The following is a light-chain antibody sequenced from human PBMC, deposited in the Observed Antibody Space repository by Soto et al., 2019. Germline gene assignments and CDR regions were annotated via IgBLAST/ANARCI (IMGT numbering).Light chain of an antibody. J-gene: IGLJ2*01. CDR3: SSYISSSTLVV. V-gene: IGLV2-14*01. Sequence: QSALTQPASVSGSPGQSITISCTGTSSDVGGYNYVSWYQQHPGKAPKLMIYDVSNRPSGVSNRFSGSKSGNTASLTISGLQAEDEADYYCSSYISSSTLVVFGGGTRSPS. CDR2: DVS. CDR1: SSDVGGYNY.